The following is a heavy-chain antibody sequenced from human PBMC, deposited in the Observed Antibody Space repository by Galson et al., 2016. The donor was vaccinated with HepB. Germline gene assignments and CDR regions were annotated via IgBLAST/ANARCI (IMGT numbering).Heavy chain of an antibody. CDR1: GGSISSGGYY. Sequence: LSLTCSVSGGSISSGGYYWSWIRQHPGKGLEWIGNIYYSGRTFYNPSLRSRLTISVDTSKNQFSLELNSVTAADTAVYYCARDRLGYYDGSDYYYGMDVWGQGTTVTVSS. J-gene: IGHJ6*02. V-gene: IGHV4-31*03. CDR2: IYYSGRT. CDR3: ARDRLGYYDGSDYYYGMDV. D-gene: IGHD3-22*01.